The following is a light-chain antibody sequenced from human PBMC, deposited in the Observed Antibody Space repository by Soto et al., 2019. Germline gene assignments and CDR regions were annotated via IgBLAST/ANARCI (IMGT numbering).Light chain of an antibody. CDR2: GAP. V-gene: IGKV3-15*01. J-gene: IGKJ1*01. CDR3: QEYNTWTWT. Sequence: EIVLTQYPGNRSLSPGERATLSCRASQSVNNNLAWYQQKLGQAPRVLIYGAPTRATGIPARFTGSGSGTEFILTITSLQHEDSAVYYCQEYNTWTWTFGQGTKVDIK. CDR1: QSVNNN.